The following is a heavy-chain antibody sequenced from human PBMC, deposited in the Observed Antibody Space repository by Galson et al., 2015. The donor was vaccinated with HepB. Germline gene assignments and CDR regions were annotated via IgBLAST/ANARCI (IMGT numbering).Heavy chain of an antibody. V-gene: IGHV1-18*01. CDR2: ISAYNGNT. CDR1: GYTFTSYG. CDR3: ARRIQLWTRGVYYFDY. D-gene: IGHD5-18*01. J-gene: IGHJ4*02. Sequence: SVKVSCKASGYTFTSYGISWVRQAPGQGLEWMGWISAYNGNTNYAQKLQGRVTMTTDTSTSTAYMELRSLRSDDTAVYYCARRIQLWTRGVYYFDYWGQGTLVTVSS.